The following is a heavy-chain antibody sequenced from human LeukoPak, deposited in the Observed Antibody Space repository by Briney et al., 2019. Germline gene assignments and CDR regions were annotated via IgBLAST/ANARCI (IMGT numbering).Heavy chain of an antibody. CDR3: ARDPRIQLWENDS. CDR2: ISYTIRTI. CDR1: GFTFSSHN. Sequence: PGGSLRLSCAASGFTFSSHNMNWVRQAPGKGLEWISYISYTIRTIYYADSVKGRFTISRDNAKNSLYLQINSLRAEDTGVYYCARDPRIQLWENDSWGQGALVTVSS. D-gene: IGHD5-18*01. J-gene: IGHJ4*02. V-gene: IGHV3-48*04.